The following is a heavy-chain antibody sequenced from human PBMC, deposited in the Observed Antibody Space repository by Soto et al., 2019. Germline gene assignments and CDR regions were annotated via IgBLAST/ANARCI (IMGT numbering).Heavy chain of an antibody. Sequence: RSLTCTVSGGSISYGDYYWSWIRQPPGKGLEWIGYISYSGSTYYNPSLESRVSISRDTSKNQFSLKLSSVTAADTAMYYCARDVGYSHNSAHYTFVYWGQGSLVTGSS. J-gene: IGHJ4*02. CDR3: ARDVGYSHNSAHYTFVY. V-gene: IGHV4-30-4*01. CDR2: ISYSGST. D-gene: IGHD3-22*01. CDR1: GGSISYGDYY.